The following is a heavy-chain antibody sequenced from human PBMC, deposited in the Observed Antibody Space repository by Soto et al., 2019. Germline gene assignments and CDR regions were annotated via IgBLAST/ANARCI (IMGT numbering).Heavy chain of an antibody. J-gene: IGHJ5*02. Sequence: SETLSLTCTVSGGSISSGGYYWSWIRQHPGKGLEWIGYIYYSGSTYYNPSLKSRVTISVDTSKNQFSLKLSSVIAADTAVYYCARNGGGYYDFWSGYFRWFDPWGQGTLVTVSS. V-gene: IGHV4-31*03. CDR2: IYYSGST. D-gene: IGHD3-3*01. CDR3: ARNGGGYYDFWSGYFRWFDP. CDR1: GGSISSGGYY.